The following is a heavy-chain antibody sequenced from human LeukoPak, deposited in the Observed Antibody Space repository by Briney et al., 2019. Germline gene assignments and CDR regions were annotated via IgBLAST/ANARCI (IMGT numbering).Heavy chain of an antibody. J-gene: IGHJ6*02. CDR2: IIPILGIA. CDR3: ASGQWLVEVDYYYGMDV. D-gene: IGHD6-19*01. CDR1: GGTFSSYA. V-gene: IGHV1-69*04. Sequence: ASVKVSCKASGGTFSSYAISWVRQAPGQGLEWMGRIIPILGIANYAQKFQGRVTITADKSTSTAYMELSSLRSEDTAVYYCASGQWLVEVDYYYGMDVWGQGTTVTVSS.